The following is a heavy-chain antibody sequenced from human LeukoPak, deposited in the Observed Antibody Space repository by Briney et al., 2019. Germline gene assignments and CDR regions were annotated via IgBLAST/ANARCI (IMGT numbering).Heavy chain of an antibody. CDR3: ARQQLGIVVIDY. V-gene: IGHV4-61*02. D-gene: IGHD2-2*01. CDR1: GGSISSGSYY. CDR2: IYTSGST. J-gene: IGHJ4*02. Sequence: SQTLSLTCTVSGGSISSGSYYWSWVRQPAGKGLEWIGRIYTSGSTNYNPSLKSRVTISIDTSKNQFSLRLNSMTAADTAVYYCARQQLGIVVIDYWGQGTLVTVSS.